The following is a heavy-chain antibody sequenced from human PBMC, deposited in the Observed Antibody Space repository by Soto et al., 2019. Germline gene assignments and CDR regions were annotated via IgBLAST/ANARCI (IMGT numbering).Heavy chain of an antibody. J-gene: IGHJ4*02. D-gene: IGHD1-26*01. Sequence: PGGSLRLSCAASGFTFSNYWMSWVRQAPGKGPEWVANIKQDGSQNYYVDSVKGRFTTSRDNSKGTLYLEMDSLRAEDTAVYYCTTWRSRFNFAYWGQGAQVTVSS. CDR2: IKQDGSQN. V-gene: IGHV3-7*01. CDR1: GFTFSNYW. CDR3: TTWRSRFNFAY.